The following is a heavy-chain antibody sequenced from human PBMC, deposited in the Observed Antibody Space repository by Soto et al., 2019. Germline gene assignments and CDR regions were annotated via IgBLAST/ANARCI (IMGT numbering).Heavy chain of an antibody. CDR3: ARASYYYECSGYHGY. CDR1: GFTFSSYS. V-gene: IGHV3-21*01. CDR2: ISSSGTYI. Sequence: GGSLRLSCAASGFTFSSYSMNWVRQAPGKGLEWVSSISSSGTYIYYADSVKGRFTISRDNAKNSLYLQMNSLRAEDTAVYYCARASYYYECSGYHGYWGEGT. J-gene: IGHJ4*02. D-gene: IGHD3-22*01.